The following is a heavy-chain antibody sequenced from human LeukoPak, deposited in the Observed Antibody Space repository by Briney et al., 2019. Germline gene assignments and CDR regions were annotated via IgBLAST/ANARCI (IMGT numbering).Heavy chain of an antibody. CDR1: GGSISSYY. CDR2: INHSGST. V-gene: IGHV4-34*01. J-gene: IGHJ5*02. CDR3: AYWLSTVGWFDP. Sequence: PSETLSLTCTVSGGSISSYYWSWIRQPPGKGLEWIGEINHSGSTNYNPSLKSRVTISVDTSKNQFSLKLSSVTAADTAVYYCAYWLSTVGWFDPWGQGTLVTVSS. D-gene: IGHD3-9*01.